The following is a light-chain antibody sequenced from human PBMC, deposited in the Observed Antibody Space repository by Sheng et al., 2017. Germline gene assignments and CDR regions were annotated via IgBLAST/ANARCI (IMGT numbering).Light chain of an antibody. J-gene: IGLJ3*02. CDR3: SSYTSSSLEV. V-gene: IGLV2-14*03. Sequence: QSALTQPASVSGSPGQSITISCTGTSSDVGFYNYVSWYQQHPGKAPKLMIYDVTKRPSGVSIRFSGSKSGNTASLTISGLQAEDEADYYCSSYTSSSLEVFGGGTKLTVL. CDR2: DVT. CDR1: SSDVGFYNY.